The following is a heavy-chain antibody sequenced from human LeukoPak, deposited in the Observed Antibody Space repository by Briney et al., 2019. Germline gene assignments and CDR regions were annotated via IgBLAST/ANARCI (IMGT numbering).Heavy chain of an antibody. D-gene: IGHD3-22*01. CDR1: GGSISSYY. V-gene: IGHV4-59*06. CDR3: ARVRPESSGYYYPDY. J-gene: IGHJ4*02. Sequence: SETLSLTCTVSGGSISSYYWSWIRQHPGKGLEWIGYIYYSGSTYYNPSLKSRVTISVDTSKNQFSLKLSSVTAADTAVYYCARVRPESSGYYYPDYWGQGTLVTVSS. CDR2: IYYSGST.